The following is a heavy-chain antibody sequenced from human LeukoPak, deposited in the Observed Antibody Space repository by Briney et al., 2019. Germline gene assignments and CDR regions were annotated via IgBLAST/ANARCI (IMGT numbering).Heavy chain of an antibody. CDR3: ARWIRPTTVYATTTTWTSGSYMDV. J-gene: IGHJ6*03. CDR2: IYYSGST. D-gene: IGHD2-8*01. Sequence: SETLSLTCTVSGGSISSYYWSWIRQPPGKGLEWIGYIYYSGSTSYNPSFKSRVTISVDTSKKQFSLKLSSVTAADTAVYYCARWIRPTTVYATTTTWTSGSYMDVWGKGTTVTISS. CDR1: GGSISSYY. V-gene: IGHV4-59*01.